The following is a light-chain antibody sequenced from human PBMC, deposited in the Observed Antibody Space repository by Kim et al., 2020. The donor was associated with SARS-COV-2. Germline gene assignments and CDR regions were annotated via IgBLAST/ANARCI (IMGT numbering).Light chain of an antibody. CDR1: QGISNN. CDR3: QKYNSAPWT. V-gene: IGKV1-27*01. Sequence: ASVGDRVTITCRASQGISNNLAWYQHKPGKGPTLLIFAASTLQSGVPSRFSGSGSGTDFTLTISSLQPEDFATYYCQKYNSAPWTFGQGTKVDIK. J-gene: IGKJ1*01. CDR2: AAS.